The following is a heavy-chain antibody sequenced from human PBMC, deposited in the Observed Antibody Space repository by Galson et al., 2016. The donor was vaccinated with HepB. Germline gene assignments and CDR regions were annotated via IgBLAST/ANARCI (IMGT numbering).Heavy chain of an antibody. D-gene: IGHD6-13*01. CDR3: ARGRRVGSSRSRGRGMDV. CDR1: GESFSDSL. CDR2: VNHSGTT. V-gene: IGHV4-34*01. J-gene: IGHJ6*02. Sequence: SETLSLTCAVYGESFSDSLWTWIRQPPGKGLEWIGDVNHSGTTNYHPSLKSRLTISVDTSKNQFSLKLSFVTAADTAMYYCARGRRVGSSRSRGRGMDVWGQGTTVTVSS.